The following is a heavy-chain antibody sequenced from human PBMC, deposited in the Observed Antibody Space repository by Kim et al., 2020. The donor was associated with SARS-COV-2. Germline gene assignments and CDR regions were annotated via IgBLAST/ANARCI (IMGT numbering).Heavy chain of an antibody. CDR1: GYTFTTYQ. Sequence: ASVKVSCKASGYTFTTYQMHWVRQAPGQGLEWVGVMNPSGGSTNYPQKFQGRVTLTRDTSTSTVYMELTSLRSDDTAVYYCVRGGGWPRWGQGTRVIVSS. J-gene: IGHJ4*02. V-gene: IGHV1-46*01. D-gene: IGHD6-19*01. CDR2: MNPSGGST. CDR3: VRGGGWPR.